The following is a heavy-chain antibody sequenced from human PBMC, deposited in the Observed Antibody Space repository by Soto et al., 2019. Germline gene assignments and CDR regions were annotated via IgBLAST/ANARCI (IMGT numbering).Heavy chain of an antibody. CDR3: AKEIFATAYAATSAFDL. CDR2: VDGSGGDT. D-gene: IGHD2-8*01. V-gene: IGHV3-23*01. J-gene: IGHJ4*02. Sequence: GGSLRLSCAASGFTFSSHAMGWLRQAPGTGPEWVAFVDGSGGDTSYADSVKGRFIVSRDNSDNSLFLHMNSLRAEDTGRYFCAKEIFATAYAATSAFDLWGQGTLVTVSS. CDR1: GFTFSSHA.